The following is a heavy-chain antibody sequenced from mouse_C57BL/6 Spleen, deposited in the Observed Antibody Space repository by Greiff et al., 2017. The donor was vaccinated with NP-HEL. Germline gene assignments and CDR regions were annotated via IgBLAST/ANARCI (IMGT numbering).Heavy chain of an antibody. V-gene: IGHV1-19*01. D-gene: IGHD2-4*01. J-gene: IGHJ4*01. CDR3: ARYYDYDDYAMDY. Sequence: EVQRVESGPVLVKPGASVKMSCKASGYTFTDYYMNWVKQSHGKSLEWIGVINPYNGGTSYNQKFKGKATLTVDKSSSTAYMELNSLTSEDSAVYYCARYYDYDDYAMDYWGQGTSVTVSS. CDR2: INPYNGGT. CDR1: GYTFTDYY.